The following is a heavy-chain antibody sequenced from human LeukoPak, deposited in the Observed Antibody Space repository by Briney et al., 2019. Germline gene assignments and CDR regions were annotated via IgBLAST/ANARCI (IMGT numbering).Heavy chain of an antibody. D-gene: IGHD2-2*02. Sequence: SETLSLTCTVSGGSISSYYWSWIRQPAGKGLEWIGRIYTSGSTNYNPSLKSRVTMPVDTSKNQFSLKLSSVTAADTAVYYCARDHPYNYYYYYMDVWGKGTTVTVSS. V-gene: IGHV4-4*07. J-gene: IGHJ6*03. CDR2: IYTSGST. CDR3: ARDHPYNYYYYYMDV. CDR1: GGSISSYY.